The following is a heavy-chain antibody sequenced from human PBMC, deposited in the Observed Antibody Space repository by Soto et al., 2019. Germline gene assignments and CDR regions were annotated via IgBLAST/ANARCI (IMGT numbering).Heavy chain of an antibody. J-gene: IGHJ6*03. D-gene: IGHD3-3*01. CDR1: GFTFSSYA. V-gene: IGHV3-23*01. Sequence: GGSLRLSCAASGFTFSSYAMSWVRQAPGKGLEWVSVIRGSGDVTYYADSVQGRFAISRDNSKNTLYLQMNSLRDEDTAIYYCAKHGGPSYSYYMDVWGKGTTVTVSS. CDR3: AKHGGPSYSYYMDV. CDR2: IRGSGDVT.